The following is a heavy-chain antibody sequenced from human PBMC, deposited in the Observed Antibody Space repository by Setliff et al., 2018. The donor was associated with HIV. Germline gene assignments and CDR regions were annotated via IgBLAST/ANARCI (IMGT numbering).Heavy chain of an antibody. CDR2: VYASGET. J-gene: IGHJ5*01. V-gene: IGHV4-4*09. CDR3: ARRVLQDSTITSSNWFDS. Sequence: SLTCTVSGDSISSYSWNWIRQPPGRGLEWIGYVYASGETNYNPSLKSRVTMSTDTSRNQFFLNLNYATAADTAVYFCARRVLQDSTITSSNWFDSWGQGTLVTSPQ. D-gene: IGHD2-2*01. CDR1: GDSISSYS.